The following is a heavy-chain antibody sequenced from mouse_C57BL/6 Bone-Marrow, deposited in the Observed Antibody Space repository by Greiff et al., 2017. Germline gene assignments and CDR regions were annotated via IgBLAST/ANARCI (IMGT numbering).Heavy chain of an antibody. CDR3: TGGIYDVYYVGFYYAMDY. CDR1: GFTFSNYW. Sequence: EVKLMESGGGLVQPGGSMKLSCVASGFTFSNYWMNWVRQSPEKGLEWVAQIRLKYDNYATNYAVSVKGMFTISRDDSKSSVYLQMNNLRAEDTGIYYCTGGIYDVYYVGFYYAMDYWGQGTSVTVSS. V-gene: IGHV6-3*01. D-gene: IGHD2-3*01. J-gene: IGHJ4*01. CDR2: IRLKYDNYAT.